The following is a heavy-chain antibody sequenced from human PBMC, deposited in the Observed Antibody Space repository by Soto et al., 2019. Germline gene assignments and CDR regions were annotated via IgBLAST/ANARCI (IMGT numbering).Heavy chain of an antibody. CDR3: AKDEGIWFGEGGYNWFDP. V-gene: IGHV3-30*18. D-gene: IGHD3-10*01. CDR1: GFTFSSYG. J-gene: IGHJ5*02. CDR2: ISYDGSNK. Sequence: QVQLVESGGGVVQPGRSLRLSCAASGFTFSSYGMHWVRQAPGKGLEWVAVISYDGSNKYYADSVKGRFTISRDNSKNTLYLQMNSLRAEDTAVYYCAKDEGIWFGEGGYNWFDPWGQGTLVTVSS.